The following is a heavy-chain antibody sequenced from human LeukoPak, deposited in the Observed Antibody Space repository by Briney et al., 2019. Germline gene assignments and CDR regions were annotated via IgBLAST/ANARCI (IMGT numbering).Heavy chain of an antibody. V-gene: IGHV4-61*08. D-gene: IGHD6-13*01. CDR1: GGSVSSADYY. CDR2: IYHTGSN. CDR3: ARGHLLAAGYYGMDV. J-gene: IGHJ6*02. Sequence: SETLSLTCTVSGGSVSSADYYWSWIRHPPGKTLEWIGYIYHTGSNNYKYSLKSRVTISVDTSKNQFSLKLSSVTAADTAVYYCARGHLLAAGYYGMDVWGQGTTVTVSS.